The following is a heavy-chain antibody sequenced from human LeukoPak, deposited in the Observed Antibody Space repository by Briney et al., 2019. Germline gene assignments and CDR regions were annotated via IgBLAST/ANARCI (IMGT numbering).Heavy chain of an antibody. CDR1: NYSINSGYF. CDR2: IYHSGST. J-gene: IGHJ4*02. V-gene: IGHV4-38-2*02. D-gene: IGHD5-18*01. CDR3: ARSYSYGLPHFDY. Sequence: SETLSLTCTVSNYSINSGYFWGWIRQPPGKGLEWIGTIYHSGSTYYNPSLMSRVTISKDTSKNQFSLKLSSVTAADSAVYYCARSYSYGLPHFDYWGQGTLVTVSS.